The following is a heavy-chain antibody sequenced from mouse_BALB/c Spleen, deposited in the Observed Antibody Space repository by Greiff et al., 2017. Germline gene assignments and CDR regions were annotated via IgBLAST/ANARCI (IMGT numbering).Heavy chain of an antibody. J-gene: IGHJ3*01. CDR2: ISYDGSN. CDR1: GYSITSGYY. CDR3: ARDGGIAWFAY. D-gene: IGHD2-14*01. V-gene: IGHV3-6*02. Sequence: VQLKESGPGLVKPSQSLSLTCSVTGYSITSGYYWNWIRQFPGNKLEWMGYISYDGSNNYNPSLKNRISITRDTSKNQFFLKLNSVTTEDTATYYCARDGGIAWFAYWGQGTLVTVSA.